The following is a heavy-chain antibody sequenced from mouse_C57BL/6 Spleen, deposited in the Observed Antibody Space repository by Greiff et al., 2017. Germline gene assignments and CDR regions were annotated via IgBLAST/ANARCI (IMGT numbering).Heavy chain of an antibody. CDR3: TSGLLRYLFDY. CDR2: IDPETGGT. J-gene: IGHJ2*01. V-gene: IGHV1-15*01. CDR1: GYTFTDYE. Sequence: QVQLKQSGAELVRPGASVTLSCKASGYTFTDYEMHWVKQTPVHGLEWIGAIDPETGGTAYNQKFKGKAILTADKSSSTAYMELRSLTSEDSAVYYCTSGLLRYLFDYWGQGTTLTVSS. D-gene: IGHD1-1*01.